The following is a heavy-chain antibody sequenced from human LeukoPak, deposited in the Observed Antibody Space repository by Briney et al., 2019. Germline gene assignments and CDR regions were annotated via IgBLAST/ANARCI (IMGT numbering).Heavy chain of an antibody. D-gene: IGHD2-2*01. CDR1: GYNFGIFG. CDR3: ARVGVVVPSAWFDP. CDR2: ISANNGNT. V-gene: IGHV1-18*01. Sequence: GASVKVSCKASGYNFGIFGMSWVRQAPGQGLEWMGWISANNGNTKHTQKLQGRVTMTTNTSTSTAYMELRSLRSDDTAVYYCARVGVVVPSAWFDPWGQGTLVTVSS. J-gene: IGHJ5*02.